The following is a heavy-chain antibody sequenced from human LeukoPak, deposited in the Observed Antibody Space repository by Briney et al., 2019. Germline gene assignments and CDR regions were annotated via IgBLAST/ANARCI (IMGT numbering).Heavy chain of an antibody. Sequence: PGGSLRLSCAASGFTVSSIYMSWVRQAPGKGLEWVSIIYNDGRTYYAHSVKGRFTISRDNSKNTLYLQMNSLRAEDTAVYYCAKLSMDSYYFDYWGQGTLVTVSS. V-gene: IGHV3-53*01. CDR2: IYNDGRT. CDR1: GFTVSSIY. J-gene: IGHJ4*02. CDR3: AKLSMDSYYFDY. D-gene: IGHD3/OR15-3a*01.